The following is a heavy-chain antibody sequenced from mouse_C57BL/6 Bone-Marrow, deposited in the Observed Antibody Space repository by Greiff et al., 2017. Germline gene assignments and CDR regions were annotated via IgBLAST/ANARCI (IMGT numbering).Heavy chain of an antibody. D-gene: IGHD1-1*01. CDR3: ARSGYGSGADY. CDR2: FHPYNDDT. V-gene: IGHV1-47*01. J-gene: IGHJ2*01. Sequence: ESGAELVKPGASVKMSCKASGYTFTTYPIEWMKQNHGKSLEWIGNFHPYNDDTKYNEKFKGKATLTVEKPSSTVYLELSRLTSDDSAVYCCARSGYGSGADYWGQGTTLTVSS. CDR1: GYTFTTYP.